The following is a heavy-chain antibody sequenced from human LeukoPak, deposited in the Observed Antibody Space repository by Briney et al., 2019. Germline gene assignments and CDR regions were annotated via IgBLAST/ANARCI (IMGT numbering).Heavy chain of an antibody. CDR2: ISAYNGNT. D-gene: IGHD3-3*01. J-gene: IGHJ6*02. Sequence: EASVKVSCKASGYTFTSYGISWVRQAPGQGLEWMGWISAYNGNTNYAQKLQGRVTMTTDTSTSTAYTELRSLRSDDTAVYYCARDKRSYYDFWSGNKYYGMDVWGQGTTVTVSS. CDR1: GYTFTSYG. V-gene: IGHV1-18*01. CDR3: ARDKRSYYDFWSGNKYYGMDV.